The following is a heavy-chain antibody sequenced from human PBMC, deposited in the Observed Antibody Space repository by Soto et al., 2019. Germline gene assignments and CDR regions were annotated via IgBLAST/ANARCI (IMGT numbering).Heavy chain of an antibody. V-gene: IGHV3-23*01. CDR3: AKGSCSGGSCYFDY. D-gene: IGHD2-15*01. CDR2: ISGSGGST. Sequence: GGSLRLSXAASGFTFSSYAMSWVRQAPGKGLEWVSAISGSGGSTYYADSVKGRFTISRDNSKNTLYLQMNSLRAEDTAVYYCAKGSCSGGSCYFDYWGQGTLVTVSS. CDR1: GFTFSSYA. J-gene: IGHJ4*02.